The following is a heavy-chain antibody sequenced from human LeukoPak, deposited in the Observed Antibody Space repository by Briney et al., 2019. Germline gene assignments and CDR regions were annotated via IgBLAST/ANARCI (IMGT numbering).Heavy chain of an antibody. D-gene: IGHD2-2*02. CDR2: ISSSSSYI. CDR1: GFTFSGYS. V-gene: IGHV3-21*01. J-gene: IGHJ4*02. Sequence: GGSLRLSCAASGFTFSGYSMNWVRQAPGKGLEWVSSISSSSSYIYYADSVKGRFTISRDNAKNSLYLQMNSLRAEDTAVYYCASPGSIVVVPAAIFTYYFDYWGQGTLVTVSS. CDR3: ASPGSIVVVPAAIFTYYFDY.